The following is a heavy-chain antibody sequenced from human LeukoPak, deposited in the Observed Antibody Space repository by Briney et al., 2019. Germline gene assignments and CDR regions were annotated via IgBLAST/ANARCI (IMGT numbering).Heavy chain of an antibody. CDR3: AEMVRVTPSTHS. J-gene: IGHJ4*02. Sequence: GGSLRLSCAASGFTFSSYWMSWVRQAPGKGLEWVSAISGSGGSTYYADSVKGRFTISRDNSKNTLYLQMNSLRAEDTAVYYCAEMVRVTPSTHSWGQGTLVTVSS. D-gene: IGHD2-15*01. CDR2: ISGSGGST. V-gene: IGHV3-23*01. CDR1: GFTFSSYW.